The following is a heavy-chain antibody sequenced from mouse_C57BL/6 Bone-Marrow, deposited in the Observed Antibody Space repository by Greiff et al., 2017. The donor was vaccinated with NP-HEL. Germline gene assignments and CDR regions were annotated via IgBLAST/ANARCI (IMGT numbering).Heavy chain of an antibody. Sequence: QVQLKQPGAELVRPGSSVKLSCKASGYTFTSYWMDWVKQRPGQGLEWIGNIYPSDSETHYNQKFKDKATLTVDKSSSTAYMQLSSLTSEDSAVYYCARKGYYGSSYVDYWGQGTTLTVSS. CDR2: IYPSDSET. CDR1: GYTFTSYW. D-gene: IGHD1-1*01. CDR3: ARKGYYGSSYVDY. V-gene: IGHV1-61*01. J-gene: IGHJ2*01.